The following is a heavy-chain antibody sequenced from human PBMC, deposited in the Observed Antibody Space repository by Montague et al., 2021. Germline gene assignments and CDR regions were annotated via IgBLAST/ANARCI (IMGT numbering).Heavy chain of an antibody. Sequence: SETLSLTCGVYGGSLSEYYWTWIRQSPEKGLEWIGEVRHIGSTNYNPSLKSRVTMSVDKSKNQFSLKLRSVTAADTAVYYCASGRGPFDHWGQGTVVTVSS. J-gene: IGHJ4*02. CDR1: GGSLSEYY. CDR3: ASGRGPFDH. D-gene: IGHD3-10*01. CDR2: VRHIGST. V-gene: IGHV4-34*01.